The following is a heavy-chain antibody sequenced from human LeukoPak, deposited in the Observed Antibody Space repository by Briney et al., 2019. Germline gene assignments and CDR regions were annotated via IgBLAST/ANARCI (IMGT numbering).Heavy chain of an antibody. V-gene: IGHV5-10-1*01. J-gene: IGHJ4*02. D-gene: IGHD6-13*01. CDR1: GYRFTSYW. CDR3: ARVGRAAAGLDY. Sequence: GASLEIYFQGSGYRFTSYWISWVRQMPGKGLERMGRIDPSDSYTNHSPSFQGHVTLSADKSICTAYLQWSSLTASDTAMYYCARVGRAAAGLDYWGQGTLVTVSS. CDR2: IDPSDSYT.